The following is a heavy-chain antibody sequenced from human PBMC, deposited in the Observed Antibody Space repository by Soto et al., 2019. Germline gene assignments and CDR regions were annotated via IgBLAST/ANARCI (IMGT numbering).Heavy chain of an antibody. D-gene: IGHD2-15*01. J-gene: IGHJ5*02. V-gene: IGHV3-74*01. Sequence: GESLKISCAASGFIFSSYWMHWVRQVPGKGLVWVSRINSDGSSTSYADSVKGRFTISRDNAKNTLYLQMNSLRAEDTAVYYCARDQVGASSWGQGTLVTVSS. CDR1: GFIFSSYW. CDR2: INSDGSST. CDR3: ARDQVGASS.